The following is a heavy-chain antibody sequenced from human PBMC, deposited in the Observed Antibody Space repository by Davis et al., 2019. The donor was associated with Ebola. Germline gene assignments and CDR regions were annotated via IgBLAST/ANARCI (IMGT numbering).Heavy chain of an antibody. J-gene: IGHJ3*01. CDR3: GKDPNGDFFGAFDF. Sequence: GGSLRLSCVASGFTFSQYAMTWVRQAPGKGLEWVSSISGSGNTTYYADSVEGRFTISRDNSKNTVYLQMNSLRAGDAAVYYCGKDPNGDFFGAFDFWGQGTMVTVSS. CDR1: GFTFSQYA. D-gene: IGHD4-17*01. V-gene: IGHV3-23*01. CDR2: ISGSGNTT.